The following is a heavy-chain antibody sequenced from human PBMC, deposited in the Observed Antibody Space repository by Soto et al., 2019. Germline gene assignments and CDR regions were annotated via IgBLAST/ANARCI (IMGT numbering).Heavy chain of an antibody. CDR3: AGGYGDYEYYYYGMDV. V-gene: IGHV4-34*01. D-gene: IGHD4-17*01. Sequence: SETLSLTCAVHVGSFSGYYWSWIREPPGKGLEWIGEINHSGSTNYNPSLKSRVTISVDTSKNQFSLKLSSVTAADTAVYYCAGGYGDYEYYYYGMDVWGQGTTVTVSS. CDR1: VGSFSGYY. J-gene: IGHJ6*02. CDR2: INHSGST.